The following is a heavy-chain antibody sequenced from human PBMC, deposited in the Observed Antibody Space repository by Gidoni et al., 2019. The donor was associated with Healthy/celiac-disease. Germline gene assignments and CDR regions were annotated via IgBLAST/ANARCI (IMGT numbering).Heavy chain of an antibody. J-gene: IGHJ4*02. CDR1: GGPISSYY. CDR3: AREHRAEQLDY. CDR2: IYYSGST. Sequence: QVHLHESGPGLVKPSATLSLTCTASGGPISSYYWSWIRQPPGKGLEWIGYIYYSGSTNYNPSRKSRVTISVDTSKNQFSLKLSSVTAADTAVYYCAREHRAEQLDYWGQGTLVTVSS. V-gene: IGHV4-59*01. D-gene: IGHD6-13*01.